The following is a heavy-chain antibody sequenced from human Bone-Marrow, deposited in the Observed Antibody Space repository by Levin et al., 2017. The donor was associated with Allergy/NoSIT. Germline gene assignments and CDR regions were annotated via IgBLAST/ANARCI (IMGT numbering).Heavy chain of an antibody. CDR2: IYYSGST. V-gene: IGHV4-59*01. D-gene: IGHD3-22*01. CDR3: ARITHYDDGSSDYYPGYYFDH. CDR1: GGSISHYY. Sequence: SSETLSLTCTVSGGSISHYYWSWIRQPPGKRLEWIGYIYYSGSTNYNPSLQSRVAISVDTSKNQFSLKLSSVTAADTALYYCARITHYDDGSSDYYPGYYFDHWGQGALVIVSS. J-gene: IGHJ4*02.